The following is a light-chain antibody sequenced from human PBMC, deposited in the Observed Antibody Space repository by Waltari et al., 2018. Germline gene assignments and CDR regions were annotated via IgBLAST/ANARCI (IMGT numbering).Light chain of an antibody. CDR2: ETT. CDR1: GSGVGSYYL. J-gene: IGLJ1*01. V-gene: IGLV2-23*01. CDR3: SSCSIRATLGKV. Sequence: QSALTQAASVSGSPGQSITISCTGTGSGVGSYYLVAWYQQHPGKAPKPLIYETTKRPSGVSRLFSGSTAGNTASPTIPGLQAEDEADYFGSSCSIRATLGKVFGTGTKVTVI.